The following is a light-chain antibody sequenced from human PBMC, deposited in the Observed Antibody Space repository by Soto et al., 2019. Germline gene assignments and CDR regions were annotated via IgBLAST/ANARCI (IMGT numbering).Light chain of an antibody. V-gene: IGKV1-33*01. J-gene: IGKJ1*01. CDR1: QDISNY. CDR2: DAS. CDR3: QQDDNLPR. Sequence: DIQMTQSPSSLSASVGDRVTITCQASQDISNYLNWYQQKPGKAPQLLIYDASNLETGVPSRFSGSGSWTDFTFTISSLQPEDIATYYCQQDDNLPRFGQGTKVEIK.